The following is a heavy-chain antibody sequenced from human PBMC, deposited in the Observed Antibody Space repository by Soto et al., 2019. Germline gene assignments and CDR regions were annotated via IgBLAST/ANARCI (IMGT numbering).Heavy chain of an antibody. CDR2: IWYDGSNK. J-gene: IGHJ6*03. CDR1: GFTFSSYA. CDR3: ARDVRYCSSTSCYARNYMAV. D-gene: IGHD2-2*01. V-gene: IGHV3-33*01. Sequence: QVQLVESGGGVVQPGRSLRLSCAASGFTFSSYAMHWVRQAPGKGLEWVAVIWYDGSNKYFVDSVKGRFTISRDNSKNTLYLQMNSLRAEDTAVYYCARDVRYCSSTSCYARNYMAVWGKGTTVTVSS.